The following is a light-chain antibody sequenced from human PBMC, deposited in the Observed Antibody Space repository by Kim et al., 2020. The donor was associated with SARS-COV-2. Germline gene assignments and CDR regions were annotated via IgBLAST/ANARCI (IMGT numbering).Light chain of an antibody. CDR2: AAS. CDR3: QHYYTHPLT. V-gene: IGKV1-16*01. J-gene: IGKJ4*01. CDR1: QAINNY. Sequence: DIQMTQSPSSLSASVGDRVTITCRASQAINNYLAWFRLRPGEAPKSLIYAASTLQSGVPSRFSGSGSGTDFTLTIASLQPEDFATYYCQHYYTHPLTFGGGTKVEIK.